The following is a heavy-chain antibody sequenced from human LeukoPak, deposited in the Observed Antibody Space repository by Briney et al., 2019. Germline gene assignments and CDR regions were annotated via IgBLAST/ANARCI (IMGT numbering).Heavy chain of an antibody. D-gene: IGHD2-15*01. CDR2: INHSGST. Sequence: PSETLSLTCAVYGGSFSGYYWSRIRQPPGKGPEWIGEINHSGSTNYNPSLKSRVTISVDTSKNQFSLKLSSVTAADTAVYYCARSESLRYQDIVVVVAATLFDPWGQGTLVTVSS. J-gene: IGHJ5*02. CDR3: ARSESLRYQDIVVVVAATLFDP. V-gene: IGHV4-34*01. CDR1: GGSFSGYY.